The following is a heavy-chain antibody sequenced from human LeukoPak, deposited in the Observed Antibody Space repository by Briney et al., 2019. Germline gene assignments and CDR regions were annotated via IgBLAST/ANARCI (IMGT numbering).Heavy chain of an antibody. J-gene: IGHJ4*02. CDR1: GFTFSSYA. CDR2: ISGSGGGT. CDR3: ARDVGPSPFFDY. D-gene: IGHD1-26*01. Sequence: GGSLRLSCAASGFTFSSYAMSWVRQAPGKGLEWVSAISGSGGGTYYADSVKGRFTISRDNSKNTLYLQMNSLRAEDTAVYYCARDVGPSPFFDYWGQGTLVTVSS. V-gene: IGHV3-23*01.